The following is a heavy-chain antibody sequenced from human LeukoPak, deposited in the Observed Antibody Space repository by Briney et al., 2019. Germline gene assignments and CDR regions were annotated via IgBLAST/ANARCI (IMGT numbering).Heavy chain of an antibody. CDR3: ARGLCSGGSCYSNIFDY. V-gene: IGHV3-7*01. J-gene: IGHJ4*02. D-gene: IGHD2-15*01. CDR2: IKQDGSEK. CDR1: GFTFSSYW. Sequence: PGGSLRLSCAASGFTFSSYWMSWVRQAPGKGLEWVANIKQDGSEKYYVDSVKGRFTISRDNAKNSLYLQMNSLRAEDTAVYYCARGLCSGGSCYSNIFDYWGQGTLVTVSS.